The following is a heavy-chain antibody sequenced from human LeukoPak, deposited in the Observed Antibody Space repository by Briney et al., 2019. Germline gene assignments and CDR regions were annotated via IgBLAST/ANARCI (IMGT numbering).Heavy chain of an antibody. Sequence: GGSLRLSCAASGFIFSDYYMSWIRQAPGKGLEWVSYISSSGSTIYYADSVKGRFTISRDNSKNTLYLQMNSLRAEDTAVYYCARERARAFDIWGQGTMVTVSS. CDR1: GFIFSDYY. CDR2: ISSSGSTI. J-gene: IGHJ3*02. V-gene: IGHV3-11*01. CDR3: ARERARAFDI.